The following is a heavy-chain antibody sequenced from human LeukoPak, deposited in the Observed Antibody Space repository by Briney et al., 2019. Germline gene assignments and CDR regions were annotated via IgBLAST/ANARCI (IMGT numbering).Heavy chain of an antibody. Sequence: SETLSLTCTVSGGSISSSSYYWGWIRQPPGQGREWIGNIYYSGSTYYNPSLKSRVTISVDTSKNQFSLKLNSVTAADTAVYFCARWARDYGDYWFDSWGQGTLVTVSS. CDR3: ARWARDYGDYWFDS. D-gene: IGHD4-17*01. CDR1: GGSISSSSYY. CDR2: IYYSGST. V-gene: IGHV4-39*01. J-gene: IGHJ5*01.